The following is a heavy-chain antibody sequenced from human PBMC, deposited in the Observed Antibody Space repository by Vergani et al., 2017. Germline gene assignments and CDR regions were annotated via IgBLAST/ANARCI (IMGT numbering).Heavy chain of an antibody. V-gene: IGHV4-31*03. CDR3: ARMGGYDEGDACRIGYFDS. J-gene: IGHJ4*02. D-gene: IGHD3-22*01. CDR2: IYSTGST. Sequence: QVQLQESGPGLVKPSQTLSLTCSVSGDSISSGVYYWNWIRQHPGKGLEWIGYIYSTGSTNHNPSLRRRINMSVDTSKNQFSLKLNSVTAADTAMYYCARMGGYDEGDACRIGYFDSWGPGILVTVSS. CDR1: GDSISSGVYY.